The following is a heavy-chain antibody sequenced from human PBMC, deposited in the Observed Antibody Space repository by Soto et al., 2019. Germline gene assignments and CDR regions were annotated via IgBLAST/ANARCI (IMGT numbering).Heavy chain of an antibody. V-gene: IGHV4-30-4*01. J-gene: IGHJ4*02. D-gene: IGHD2-15*01. CDR3: ARRYGGNFDY. Sequence: PSETLSLTCTVSGGSISSGDCYWSWIRQPPGKGLEWIGFMYYSGSTYYNPSLKSRVTISVDTSKNQFSLKLSSVTAADTAVYYCARRYGGNFDYWGQGTLVTVSS. CDR1: GGSISSGDCY. CDR2: MYYSGST.